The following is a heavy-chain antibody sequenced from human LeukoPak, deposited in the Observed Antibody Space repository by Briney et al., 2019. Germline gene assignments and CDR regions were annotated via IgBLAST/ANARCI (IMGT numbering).Heavy chain of an antibody. J-gene: IGHJ6*02. CDR2: MNRDGSAK. CDR3: ATYTHWVAGDV. V-gene: IGHV3-7*01. Sequence: GGSLRLSCAAPGFTFSDSWMSWVRQAPGKGLEWVANMNRDGSAKDYVDSVKGRFTISRDNARNSLYLQMSSLRAEDTAVYYCATYTHWVAGDVWGQGTTVTVSS. D-gene: IGHD3-16*01. CDR1: GFTFSDSW.